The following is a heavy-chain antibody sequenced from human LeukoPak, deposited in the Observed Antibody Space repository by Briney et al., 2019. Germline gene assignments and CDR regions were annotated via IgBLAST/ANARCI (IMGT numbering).Heavy chain of an antibody. CDR2: LYYSGST. Sequence: SETLSLTCTVSGDSIGIDYWSWIRQSPGKGLEWIGDLYYSGSTKYNPSLKSRVTISVDRSKNQFSLKLSSVTAADTAVYYCARYPGTSGIAAGYMDVWGKGTTVTVSS. D-gene: IGHD6-13*01. CDR3: ARYPGTSGIAAGYMDV. V-gene: IGHV4-59*12. CDR1: GDSIGIDY. J-gene: IGHJ6*03.